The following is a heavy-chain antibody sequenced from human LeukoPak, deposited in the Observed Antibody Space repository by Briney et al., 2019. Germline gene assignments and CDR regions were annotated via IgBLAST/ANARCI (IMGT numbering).Heavy chain of an antibody. CDR3: AREEGGYIGKDAFDI. Sequence: SVKVSCKASGCTFSSYAICWLRQAPGQGLEWMGGIIPIYGTANYAQKFQGRVTITADESTSTAYMELSSLRSEDTAVYYWAREEGGYIGKDAFDIWGQGTMVTVSS. V-gene: IGHV1-69*13. D-gene: IGHD5-12*01. CDR2: IIPIYGTA. J-gene: IGHJ3*02. CDR1: GCTFSSYA.